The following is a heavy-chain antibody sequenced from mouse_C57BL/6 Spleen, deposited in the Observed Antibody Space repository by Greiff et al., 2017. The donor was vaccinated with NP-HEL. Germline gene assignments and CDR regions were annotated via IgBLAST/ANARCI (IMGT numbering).Heavy chain of an antibody. CDR2: IDPSDSYT. V-gene: IGHV1-50*01. Sequence: QVQLQQPGAELVKPGASVKLSCKASGYTFTSYWMQWVKQRPGQGLEWIGEIDPSDSYTNYNQKFKGKATLTVDTSSSTAYMQLSSLTSEDSAVYYCARRRLRRDWYFDVWGTGTTVTVSS. J-gene: IGHJ1*03. D-gene: IGHD2-2*01. CDR1: GYTFTSYW. CDR3: ARRRLRRDWYFDV.